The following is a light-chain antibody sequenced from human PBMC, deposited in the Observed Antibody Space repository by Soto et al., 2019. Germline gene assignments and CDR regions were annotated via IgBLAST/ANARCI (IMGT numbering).Light chain of an antibody. CDR2: EVS. J-gene: IGLJ1*01. Sequence: QSVLTQPASVSRSPGQTITVSCTGTSSDVGTYNHLSWYQQHPGKAPQLSIYEVSNRPSGLSNRFSASKSGNTASLTISGLQAEDEAGYYCCSYTTSSPLVYGTGTKVTVL. CDR1: SSDVGTYNH. V-gene: IGLV2-14*01. CDR3: CSYTTSSPLV.